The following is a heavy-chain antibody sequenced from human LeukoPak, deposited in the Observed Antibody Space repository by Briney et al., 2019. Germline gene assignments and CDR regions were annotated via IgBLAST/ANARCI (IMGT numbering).Heavy chain of an antibody. D-gene: IGHD3-10*01. CDR3: ARDRVPYGSGSYYNFFDY. CDR2: ISSRSSTV. V-gene: IGHV3-48*02. J-gene: IGHJ4*02. CDR1: GFTFSSYS. Sequence: GGSLRLSCAASGFTFSSYSMNWVRQAPGKGLEWVSYISSRSSTVYYADSVKGRFTISRDNAKNSLYLQMNSLRDEDTAVYYCARDRVPYGSGSYYNFFDYWGQGTLVTVSS.